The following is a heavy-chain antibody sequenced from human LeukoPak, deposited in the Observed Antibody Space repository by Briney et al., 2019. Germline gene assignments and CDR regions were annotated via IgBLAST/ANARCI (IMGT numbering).Heavy chain of an antibody. V-gene: IGHV3-23*01. CDR3: VRDRDYAFDF. CDR1: GFTLSNYD. J-gene: IGHJ3*01. Sequence: QPGGSLRLSCAASGFTLSNYDMSWVRQAPGKGLEWVSASGGDGGSTYADSVKGRFIISRDTSKNTLYLQMNSLRDEDTAVYFCVRDRDYAFDFWGQGTMVTVSS. CDR2: SGGDGGST.